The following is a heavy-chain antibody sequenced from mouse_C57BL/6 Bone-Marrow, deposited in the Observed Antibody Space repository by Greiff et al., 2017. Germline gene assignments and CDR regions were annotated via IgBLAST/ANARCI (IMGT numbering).Heavy chain of an antibody. J-gene: IGHJ1*03. CDR3: ARSVDYGSRSLNWYFDG. V-gene: IGHV1-50*01. CDR1: GYTFTSYW. D-gene: IGHD1-1*01. CDR2: IDPSDSYT. Sequence: QVQLQQPGAELVKPGASVKLSCKASGYTFTSYWMQWVKQRPGQGLEWIGEIDPSDSYTNYNQKFKGKATLTVDTSSSTAYMQLSSLTSEDSAVYDCARSVDYGSRSLNWYFDGWGTGTTVNVSS.